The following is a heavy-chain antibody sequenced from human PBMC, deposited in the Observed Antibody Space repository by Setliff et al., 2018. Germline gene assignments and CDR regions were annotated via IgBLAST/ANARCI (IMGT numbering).Heavy chain of an antibody. J-gene: IGHJ5*01. CDR1: GFTVSTFS. Sequence: HPGGSLRLSCAASGFTVSTFSMHWVRQAPVKGLEWVATISDDGSNEFYADSVKGRFTVFRDNSKNTLYLQMSSLRADDTAMYYCARDQFRKSGGLYSWGQGTLVTVSS. D-gene: IGHD2-15*01. CDR3: ARDQFRKSGGLYS. CDR2: ISDDGSNE. V-gene: IGHV3-30*03.